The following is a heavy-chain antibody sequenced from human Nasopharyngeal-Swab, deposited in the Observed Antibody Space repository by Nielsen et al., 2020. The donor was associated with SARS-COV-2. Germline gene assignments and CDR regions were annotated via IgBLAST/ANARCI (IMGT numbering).Heavy chain of an antibody. CDR2: VNHGGST. Sequence: WMRQPPGKGLEWIGEVNHGGSTNSNPSLKSRFTMSVDTSKTQFSLTLGSVTAADTAVYYCARGDSDSPDYSPRVFDYWGQGSLVTVSS. V-gene: IGHV4-34*01. J-gene: IGHJ4*02. D-gene: IGHD3-22*01. CDR3: ARGDSDSPDYSPRVFDY.